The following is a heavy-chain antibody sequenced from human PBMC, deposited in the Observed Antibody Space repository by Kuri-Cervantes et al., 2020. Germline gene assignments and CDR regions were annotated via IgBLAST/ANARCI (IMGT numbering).Heavy chain of an antibody. D-gene: IGHD2-15*01. J-gene: IGHJ4*02. CDR3: GGGGSLPYYFDY. Sequence: GSLRLSCAVSGYSISSGYYWGWIRQPPGKGLEWIGSIYHSGSTYYNPSLKSRVTISVDTSKNQFSLKLSSVTAADTAVYYCGGGGSLPYYFDYWGQGTLVTVSS. V-gene: IGHV4-38-2*01. CDR1: GYSISSGYY. CDR2: IYHSGST.